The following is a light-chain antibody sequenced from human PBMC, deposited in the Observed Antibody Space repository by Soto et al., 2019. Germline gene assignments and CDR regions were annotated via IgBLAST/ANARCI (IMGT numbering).Light chain of an antibody. CDR3: QQSYSTPWT. Sequence: DLQMTQSPSSLSASVGDRVTINCRASQSISSRLNWYQQKPGKAPSLLIYAASSLQSGVPSRFSGSGSGTDFTLTISSLQPEDFASYYCQQSYSTPWTFGQGTKVEI. J-gene: IGKJ1*01. CDR2: AAS. V-gene: IGKV1-39*01. CDR1: QSISSR.